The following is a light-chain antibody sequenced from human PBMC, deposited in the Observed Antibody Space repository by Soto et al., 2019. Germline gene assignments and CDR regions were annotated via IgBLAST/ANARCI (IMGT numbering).Light chain of an antibody. CDR3: TSHAGTNNFPYV. Sequence: QSALTQPPSASGSPGQSVTISCTGTSSDVGAYNYVSWYQHRPGKAPKLMIYEVTKRPSGVPDRFSGAKSGNTASLTVSGLQAEDGADYYCTSHAGTNNFPYVFGTGTKLTVL. CDR1: SSDVGAYNY. CDR2: EVT. V-gene: IGLV2-8*01. J-gene: IGLJ1*01.